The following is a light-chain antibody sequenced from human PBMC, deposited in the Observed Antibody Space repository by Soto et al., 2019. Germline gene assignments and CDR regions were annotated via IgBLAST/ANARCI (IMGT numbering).Light chain of an antibody. V-gene: IGLV2-14*01. CDR1: SSDVGGYHY. J-gene: IGLJ1*01. CDR2: EVS. CDR3: SSYGSTSSRYV. Sequence: QSALTQPASVSGSPGQSITISCTGTSSDVGGYHYVSWYQHHPGKAPKLMIYEVSNRPSGVSNRFSGSKSGNTASLTISGLQAEDEADYFCSSYGSTSSRYVFGPGTKLTVL.